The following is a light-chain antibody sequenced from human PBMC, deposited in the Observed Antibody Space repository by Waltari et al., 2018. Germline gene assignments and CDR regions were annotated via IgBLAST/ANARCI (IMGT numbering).Light chain of an antibody. J-gene: IGLJ3*02. V-gene: IGLV1-47*01. CDR1: SSNIGSNY. CDR3: AAWDDNLSGLV. CDR2: KNN. Sequence: QSVLTQPPSASGTPGQKVTISCNGSSSNIGSNYVYWYKQFPGTAPKLLIFKNNQRPSGVPDRFSDSKSGTSASLAINGLRSEDEADYYCAAWDDNLSGLVLGGGTKVTVL.